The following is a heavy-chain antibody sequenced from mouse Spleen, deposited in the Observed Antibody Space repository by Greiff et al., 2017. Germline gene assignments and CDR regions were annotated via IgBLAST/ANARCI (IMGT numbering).Heavy chain of an antibody. Sequence: EVMLVESGGGLVKRGGSLKLSCAASGFTFSSYAMSWVRQTPEKRLEWVATISSGGGNTYYPDSVKGRFTISRDNAKNTLYLQMSSLKSEDTAMYYCASFYYDYGFDYWGQGTTLTVSS. J-gene: IGHJ2*01. CDR2: ISSGGGNT. V-gene: IGHV5-9*01. CDR3: ASFYYDYGFDY. D-gene: IGHD2-4*01. CDR1: GFTFSSYA.